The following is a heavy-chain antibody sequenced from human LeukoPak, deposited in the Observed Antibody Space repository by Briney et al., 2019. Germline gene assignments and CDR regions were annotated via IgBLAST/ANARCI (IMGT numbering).Heavy chain of an antibody. J-gene: IGHJ4*02. CDR3: ARAGYYYYSSGPTWRDFDY. CDR1: GFTFSDYY. CDR2: ISSSGSTI. V-gene: IGHV3-11*01. D-gene: IGHD3-22*01. Sequence: GGSLRLSCAASGFTFSDYYMSWIRQAPGKGLEWVSYISSSGSTIYYADSVKGRFTISRDNAKNSLYLQMNSLRAEDTAVYYCARAGYYYYSSGPTWRDFDYWGQGTLVTVSS.